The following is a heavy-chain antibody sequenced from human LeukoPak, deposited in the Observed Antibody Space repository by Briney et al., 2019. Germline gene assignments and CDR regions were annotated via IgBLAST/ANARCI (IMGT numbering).Heavy chain of an antibody. D-gene: IGHD2-15*01. CDR3: IIVCLKMATDTAGFFDY. J-gene: IGHJ4*02. CDR1: GYILKNFD. V-gene: IGHV3-23*01. Sequence: GGSLRLSCKVSGYILKNFDMRWPRQPPGKGLEWVASISGGGDTKYYADSVKGRFTFSRDNSKNRLYLQMNNPRAEDTAIYFYIIVCLKMATDTAGFFDYWGQGSLVTVSS. CDR2: ISGGGDTK.